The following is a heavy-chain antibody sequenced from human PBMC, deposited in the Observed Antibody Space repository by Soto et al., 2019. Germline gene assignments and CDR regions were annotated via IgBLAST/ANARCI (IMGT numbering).Heavy chain of an antibody. J-gene: IGHJ4*02. V-gene: IGHV3-23*01. CDR3: AKDYYYDSSGYYPLFDY. CDR1: GFTFSSYA. Sequence: LRLSCAASGFTFSSYAMSWVRQAPGKGLEWVSAISGSGGSTYYADSVKGRFTISRDNSKNTLYLQMNSLRAEDTAVYYCAKDYYYDSSGYYPLFDYWGQGTLVTVSS. CDR2: ISGSGGST. D-gene: IGHD3-22*01.